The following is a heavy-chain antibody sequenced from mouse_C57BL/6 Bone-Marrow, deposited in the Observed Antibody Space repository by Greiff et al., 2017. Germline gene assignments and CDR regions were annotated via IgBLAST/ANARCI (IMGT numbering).Heavy chain of an antibody. CDR1: GFTFSSYA. D-gene: IGHD4-1*01. V-gene: IGHV5-4*01. J-gene: IGHJ1*03. CDR3: ARDGSWDWWYFDV. CDR2: ISDGGSYT. Sequence: EVQGVESGGGLVKPGGSLKLSCAASGFTFSSYAMSWVRQTPEKRLEWVATISDGGSYTYYPDNVKGRFTISRDNAKNNLYLQMSHLKSEDTAMYYCARDGSWDWWYFDVWGTGTTVTVSS.